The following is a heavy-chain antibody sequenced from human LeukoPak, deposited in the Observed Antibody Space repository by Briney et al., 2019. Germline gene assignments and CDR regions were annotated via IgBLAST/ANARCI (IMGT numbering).Heavy chain of an antibody. D-gene: IGHD4-17*01. Sequence: GGSLGLSCAATGFTFSSYAMHWVHQAPGKGLEWVAVISYDGSNKYYADSVKGRFSISRDNSKNTLYVQMNSLRAEDTGVYYCARDRLRATTSTLAYWGQGTLVTVSS. CDR2: ISYDGSNK. CDR3: ARDRLRATTSTLAY. V-gene: IGHV3-30*04. J-gene: IGHJ4*02. CDR1: GFTFSSYA.